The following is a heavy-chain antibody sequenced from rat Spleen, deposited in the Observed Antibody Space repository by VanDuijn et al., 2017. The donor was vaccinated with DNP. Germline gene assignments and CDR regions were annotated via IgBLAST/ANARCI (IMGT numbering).Heavy chain of an antibody. CDR1: GYSITSSFR. D-gene: IGHD4-3*01. CDR2: INGAGST. J-gene: IGHJ4*01. Sequence: EVQLQESGPGLVKPSQSLSLTCSVTGYSITSSFRWSWIRKFPGDKLEWMGYINGAGSTNYNPSLKRRISITRDTSKNQFFLQMNSLRSEEMATYSCARYNSGYYAMDAWGQGTAVTVSS. CDR3: ARYNSGYYAMDA. V-gene: IGHV3-3*01.